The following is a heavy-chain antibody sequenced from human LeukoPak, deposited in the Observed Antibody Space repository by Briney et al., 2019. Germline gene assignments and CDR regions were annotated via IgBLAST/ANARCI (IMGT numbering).Heavy chain of an antibody. D-gene: IGHD2-2*01. CDR1: GFTFSSYS. CDR3: ARSGYCSSTRCPALEQGYFQH. J-gene: IGHJ1*01. V-gene: IGHV3-21*01. Sequence: SGGSLRLSCAASGFTFSSYSMNWVRQAPGKGLEWVSSISSSSSYIYYADSVKGRFTISRDNSKNTLYLQMNSLRAEDTAVYYCARSGYCSSTRCPALEQGYFQHWGQGTLVTVSS. CDR2: ISSSSSYI.